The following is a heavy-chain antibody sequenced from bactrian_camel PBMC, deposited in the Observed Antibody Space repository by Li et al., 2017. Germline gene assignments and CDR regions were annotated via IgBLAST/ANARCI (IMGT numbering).Heavy chain of an antibody. CDR2: IDTDGTII. Sequence: DVQLVESGVGSVQAGGSLRLSCVASGYTYGSYCFGWFRQAPGKSREGVAAIDTDGTIIYANSVKGRFTISVDNAKTTLSLQMDSLKPDDTATFYCTLYSQGCTNPEFRGLGTQVTVSS. J-gene: IGHJ4*01. CDR1: GYTYGSYC. V-gene: IGHV3S31*01. D-gene: IGHD3*01. CDR3: TLYSQGCTNPEF.